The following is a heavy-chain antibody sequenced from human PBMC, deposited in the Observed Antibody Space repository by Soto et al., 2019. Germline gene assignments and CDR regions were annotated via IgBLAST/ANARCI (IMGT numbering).Heavy chain of an antibody. CDR1: GYTFTSYG. CDR2: LSAYHGNT. V-gene: IGHV1-18*01. Sequence: QVQLVQSGAEVKKPGASVKISCKSSGYTFTSYGISWMRHAPGQGLSWMGWLSAYHGNTNYAQRLQGRLTMTTDTCTSTAYMELRSLRSDDTAVYYCARDGGYSGSYWGQGTLVSVS. D-gene: IGHD1-26*01. CDR3: ARDGGYSGSY. J-gene: IGHJ4*02.